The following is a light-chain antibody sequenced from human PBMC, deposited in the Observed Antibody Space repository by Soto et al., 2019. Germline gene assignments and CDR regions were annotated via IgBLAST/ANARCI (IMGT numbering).Light chain of an antibody. Sequence: QSALTQPPSASGTPGQRVTISCSGSSSNIGSYTVNWYQLLPGTAPKLLIYNNNHRPSGVPDRFSGSKSGTSASPAISVLQSQAEADSYCAGCYDGLNGCLFGGGTKLTVL. V-gene: IGLV1-44*01. CDR1: SSNIGSYT. CDR3: AGCYDGLNGCL. CDR2: NNN. J-gene: IGLJ2*01.